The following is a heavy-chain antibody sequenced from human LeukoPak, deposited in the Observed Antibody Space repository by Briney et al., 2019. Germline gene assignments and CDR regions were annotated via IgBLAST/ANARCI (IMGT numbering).Heavy chain of an antibody. J-gene: IGHJ5*02. CDR3: AVVTIFGVVNWFDP. CDR2: INPNSGGT. D-gene: IGHD3-3*01. CDR1: GHTFTGYY. Sequence: ASVKVSCKASGHTFTGYYMHWVRQAPGQGLEWMGWINPNSGGTNYAQKFQGRVTMTRDTSISTAYMELSRLRSDDTAVYYCAVVTIFGVVNWFDPWGQGTLVTVSS. V-gene: IGHV1-2*02.